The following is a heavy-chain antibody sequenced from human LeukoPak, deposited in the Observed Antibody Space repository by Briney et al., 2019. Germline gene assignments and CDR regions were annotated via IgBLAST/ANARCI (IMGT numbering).Heavy chain of an antibody. CDR1: GFTFSSYA. J-gene: IGHJ6*02. D-gene: IGHD2-8*01. CDR2: ISGSGGST. Sequence: PGGSLRLSCAASGFTFSSYAMSWVRQAPGKGLEWVSAISGSGGSTYYADSVKGRFTISRDNSKNTLYLQMNSLRAEDTAVYYCAKDLHHPKSNRGYYYGMDVWGQGTTVTVSS. CDR3: AKDLHHPKSNRGYYYGMDV. V-gene: IGHV3-23*01.